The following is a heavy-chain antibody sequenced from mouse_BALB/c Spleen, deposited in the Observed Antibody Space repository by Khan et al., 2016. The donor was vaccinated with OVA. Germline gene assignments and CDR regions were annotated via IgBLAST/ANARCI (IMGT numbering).Heavy chain of an antibody. CDR3: ARDCWFTY. CDR1: GFTFSNYA. CDR2: ISSGGTT. Sequence: EVELVESGGDLVKPGGSLKLSCAASGFTFSNYAMSWVRQTPEKRLEWVASISSGGTTYFPDSVKGRFTISRDNGRNILYLQMSSLRTEDTAMYYCARDCWFTYWGQGTLVTVSA. J-gene: IGHJ3*01. V-gene: IGHV5-6-5*01.